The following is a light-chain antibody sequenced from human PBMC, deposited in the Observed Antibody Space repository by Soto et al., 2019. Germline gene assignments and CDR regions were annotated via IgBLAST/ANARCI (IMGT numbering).Light chain of an antibody. J-gene: IGKJ1*01. V-gene: IGKV3-15*01. CDR1: QSINSN. Sequence: EIVMTQSPATLSVSPGERATLSCRASQSINSNLAWYQQKPGQAPRLLIYGASTRATGVPARFSGSGSGTEFTLTISSLQSEDFAVYYCQQYSNWWSCAQGTK. CDR2: GAS. CDR3: QQYSNWWS.